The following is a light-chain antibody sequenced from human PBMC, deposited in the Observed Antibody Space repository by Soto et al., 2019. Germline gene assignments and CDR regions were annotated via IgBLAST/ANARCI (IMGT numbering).Light chain of an antibody. V-gene: IGKV3-20*01. Sequence: EIVLTQSPGTLSLSPGERATLSCRASQAVSSSLLAWYQHKPGQAPRLVIYGASSRATGIPYRFSGSGSGTDFILIISRLEQEDFAVYYCQQRCASPWTFGQGTKVEIK. CDR1: QAVSSSL. CDR3: QQRCASPWT. CDR2: GAS. J-gene: IGKJ1*01.